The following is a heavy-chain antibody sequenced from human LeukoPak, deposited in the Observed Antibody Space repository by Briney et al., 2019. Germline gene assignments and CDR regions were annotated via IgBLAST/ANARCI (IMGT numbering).Heavy chain of an antibody. CDR2: IYYSGST. V-gene: IGHV4-59*08. J-gene: IGHJ4*02. D-gene: IGHD6-6*01. Sequence: SQTLSLTCTVARGSISSYYWSWIRQPPGKGLEWIGYIYYSGSTNYNPSLQSQVTISVDTSKTQFSLKLSSVTATDTAVYYCARTHSTSSLYHFDSWGQGTLVTVSS. CDR1: RGSISSYY. CDR3: ARTHSTSSLYHFDS.